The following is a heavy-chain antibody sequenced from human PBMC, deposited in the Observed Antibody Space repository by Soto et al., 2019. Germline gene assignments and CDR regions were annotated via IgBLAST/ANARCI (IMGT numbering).Heavy chain of an antibody. D-gene: IGHD4-17*01. J-gene: IGHJ5*02. CDR2: ISSGGGTT. CDR1: GFTFTSYA. Sequence: EVQLLESGGGLVQPGGSLRLSCAASGFTFTSYAMNWVRQAPGKGLEWVSAISSGGGTTYYADSVKGRFTISRDNSRNTLYLQMNSLRAEDTAIYYCAKDRGTTVTTRPNWFDPWGQGTLVTVSS. V-gene: IGHV3-23*01. CDR3: AKDRGTTVTTRPNWFDP.